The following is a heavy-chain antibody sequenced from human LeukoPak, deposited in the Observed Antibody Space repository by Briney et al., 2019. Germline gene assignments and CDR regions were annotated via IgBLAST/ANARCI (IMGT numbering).Heavy chain of an antibody. CDR1: GYTFTGYY. D-gene: IGHD3-22*01. CDR3: ARDQRKYDSSGNNWFDP. Sequence: GASVKVSCKASGYTFTGYYMHWVRQAPGQGLEWMGWISAYNGNTNYAQKLQGRVTMTTDTSTSTAYMELRSLRSDDTAVYYCARDQRKYDSSGNNWFDPWGQGTLVTVSS. V-gene: IGHV1-18*04. CDR2: ISAYNGNT. J-gene: IGHJ5*02.